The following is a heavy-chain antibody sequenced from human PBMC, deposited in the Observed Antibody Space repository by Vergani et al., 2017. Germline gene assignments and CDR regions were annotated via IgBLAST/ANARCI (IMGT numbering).Heavy chain of an antibody. Sequence: QVQLVQSGAEVKTPGSSVKVSCKASGGTFSSYAISWVRQAPGQGLEWTGGIIPIFGTANYAQKSQGRVTITADESTSTADMELSSLSSEDTAVYSCARSGSYYVGNFDYWGQGTLVTVSS. CDR3: ARSGSYYVGNFDY. D-gene: IGHD1-26*01. V-gene: IGHV1-69*01. J-gene: IGHJ4*02. CDR2: IIPIFGTA. CDR1: GGTFSSYA.